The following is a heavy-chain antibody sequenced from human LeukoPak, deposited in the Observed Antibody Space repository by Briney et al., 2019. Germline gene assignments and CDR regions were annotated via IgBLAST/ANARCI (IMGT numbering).Heavy chain of an antibody. CDR3: ARGAAAGTPADY. J-gene: IGHJ4*02. D-gene: IGHD6-13*01. Sequence: SETLSLTCTVSGGSISRSIHYWGWIRQPPGKGLEWIGYIYYSGSTNYNPSLKSRVTISVDTSKNQFSLKLSSVTAADTAVYYCARGAAAGTPADYWGQGTLVTVSS. V-gene: IGHV4-61*05. CDR2: IYYSGST. CDR1: GGSISRSIHY.